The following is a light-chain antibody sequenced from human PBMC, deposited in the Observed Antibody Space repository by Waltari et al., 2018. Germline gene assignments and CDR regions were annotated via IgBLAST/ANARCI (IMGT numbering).Light chain of an antibody. CDR3: ATWDDSLSGRV. V-gene: IGLV1-44*01. CDR1: TSNIGTNT. J-gene: IGLJ3*02. Sequence: QSVLTQPPSTSGTPGQRVTIPCSGSTSNIGTNTVTWSQLLPGTAPKTVIFANYHRPSGVPDRFSASKSGTSASLVISGLQSEDEADYFCATWDDSLSGRVFGGGTKVTVL. CDR2: ANY.